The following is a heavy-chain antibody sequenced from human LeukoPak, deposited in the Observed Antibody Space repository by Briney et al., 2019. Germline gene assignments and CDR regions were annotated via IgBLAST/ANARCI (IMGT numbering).Heavy chain of an antibody. Sequence: ASVKVSCKASGYTFTSYGISWVRQAPGQGLEWMGWISAYNGNTNYAQKPQGRVTMTTDTSTSTAYMELRSLRSDDTAVYYRARDPGGSSGYYPDAFDIWGQGTMVTVSS. CDR2: ISAYNGNT. D-gene: IGHD3-22*01. J-gene: IGHJ3*02. CDR3: ARDPGGSSGYYPDAFDI. CDR1: GYTFTSYG. V-gene: IGHV1-18*01.